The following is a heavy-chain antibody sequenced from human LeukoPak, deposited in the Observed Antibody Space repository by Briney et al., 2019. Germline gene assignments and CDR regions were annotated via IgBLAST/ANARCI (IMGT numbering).Heavy chain of an antibody. CDR3: AREGSEYSYGYNVDY. D-gene: IGHD5-18*01. CDR1: GFTFSSYW. Sequence: GGSLRLSCAASGFTFSSYWMSWVRQAPGKGLEWVANIKQDGSEKYYVDSVKGRFTISRDNAKNSLYLQMNSLRAEDTAVYYCAREGSEYSYGYNVDYWGQGTLVTVSS. V-gene: IGHV3-7*03. CDR2: IKQDGSEK. J-gene: IGHJ4*02.